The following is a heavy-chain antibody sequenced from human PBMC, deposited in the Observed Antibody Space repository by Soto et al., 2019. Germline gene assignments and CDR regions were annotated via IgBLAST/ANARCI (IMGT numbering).Heavy chain of an antibody. D-gene: IGHD1-26*01. CDR1: GYTFTSYG. Sequence: ASVKVSCKASGYTFTSYGISWVRQAPGQGLEWMGWISAYNGNTNYAQKLQGRVTMTTDTSTSAAYMELRSLRSDDTAVYYCARGVVGATTISLGYWGQGTLVTVSS. J-gene: IGHJ4*02. V-gene: IGHV1-18*04. CDR2: ISAYNGNT. CDR3: ARGVVGATTISLGY.